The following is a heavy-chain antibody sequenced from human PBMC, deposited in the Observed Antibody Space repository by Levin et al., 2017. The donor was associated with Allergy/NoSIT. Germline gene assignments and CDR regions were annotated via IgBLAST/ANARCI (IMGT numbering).Heavy chain of an antibody. Sequence: GESLKISCKASGYTFTSYGISWVRQAPGQGLEWMGWISAYNGNTNYAQKLQGRVTMTTDTSTSTAYMELRSLRSDDTAVYYCARAPIVVVPAAIGGVGRFDPWGQGTLVTVSS. V-gene: IGHV1-18*01. CDR2: ISAYNGNT. CDR1: GYTFTSYG. J-gene: IGHJ5*02. D-gene: IGHD2-2*02. CDR3: ARAPIVVVPAAIGGVGRFDP.